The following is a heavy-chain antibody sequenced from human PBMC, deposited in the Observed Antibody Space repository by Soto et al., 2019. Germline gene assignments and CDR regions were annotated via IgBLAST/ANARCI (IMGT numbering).Heavy chain of an antibody. CDR3: ARHLRACSGGSCYFGVFDY. J-gene: IGHJ4*02. CDR2: IYYSGST. CDR1: GGSISSYY. V-gene: IGHV4-59*08. Sequence: QVQLQESGPGLVKPSETLSLTCTVSGGSISSYYWSWIRQPPGKGLEWIGYIYYSGSTNYNPSLKSRVTISVDTSKNQFSLKLSSVTAADTAVYYCARHLRACSGGSCYFGVFDYWGQGTLVTVSS. D-gene: IGHD2-15*01.